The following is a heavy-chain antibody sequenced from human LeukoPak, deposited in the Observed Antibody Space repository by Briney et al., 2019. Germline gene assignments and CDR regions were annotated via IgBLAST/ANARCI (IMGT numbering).Heavy chain of an antibody. CDR3: ARFPGLYCSGGSCYG. V-gene: IGHV1-3*03. D-gene: IGHD2-15*01. CDR2: INAGNGNT. CDR1: GYTFTSYA. J-gene: IGHJ4*02. Sequence: ASVKVSCKASGYTFTSYAMHWVRQAPGQRLEWMGWINAGNGNTKYSQEFQGRVTITRDTSASTAYMELSSLRSEDTAVYYCARFPGLYCSGGSCYGWGQGTLVTVSS.